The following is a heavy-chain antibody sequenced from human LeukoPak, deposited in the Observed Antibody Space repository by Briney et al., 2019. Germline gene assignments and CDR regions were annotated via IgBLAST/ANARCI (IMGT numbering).Heavy chain of an antibody. CDR2: ISPIFGTA. Sequence: SVKVSCKASGGTFSNYAISWVRQAPGQGLEWMGGISPIFGTANYAQNFQGRVTITTDASTSTAYMELSSLRSEDTAVYYCARRDYTPGEYYYYMDVWGKGTTVTVSS. D-gene: IGHD4-11*01. CDR1: GGTFSNYA. CDR3: ARRDYTPGEYYYYMDV. J-gene: IGHJ6*03. V-gene: IGHV1-69*05.